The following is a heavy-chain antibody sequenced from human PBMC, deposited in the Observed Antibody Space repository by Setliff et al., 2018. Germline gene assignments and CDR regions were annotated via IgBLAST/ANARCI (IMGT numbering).Heavy chain of an antibody. J-gene: IGHJ4*01. D-gene: IGHD2-15*01. CDR1: GFTFSEHY. Sequence: GSLRLSCVASGFTFSEHYMDWVRQAPGKGLEWVGSISYSGTPYYNASVESRVTISIDTSRNQFSLELRSVTVADTATYYCVRPGGTTVVARHFDYWGSGTLVTVSS. CDR3: VRPGGTTVVARHFDY. V-gene: IGHV4-38-2*01. CDR2: ISYSGTP.